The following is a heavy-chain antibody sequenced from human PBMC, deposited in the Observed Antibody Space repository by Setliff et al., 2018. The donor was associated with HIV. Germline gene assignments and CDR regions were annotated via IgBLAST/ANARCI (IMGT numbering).Heavy chain of an antibody. CDR2: IRYDGSTT. D-gene: IGHD4-17*01. Sequence: LRLSCAASGFNFNDYGTHWVRQAPGKGLEWVAFIRYDGSTTYYADSVKGRFTISRDNAKNSLHLQMNSLRVEDTAVYYCVRPPDVMTKVTKANCWGRGTLVTVSS. V-gene: IGHV3-33*08. CDR3: VRPPDVMTKVTKANC. CDR1: GFNFNDYG. J-gene: IGHJ2*01.